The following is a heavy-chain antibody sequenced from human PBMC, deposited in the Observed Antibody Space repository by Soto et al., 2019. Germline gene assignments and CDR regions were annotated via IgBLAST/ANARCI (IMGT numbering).Heavy chain of an antibody. D-gene: IGHD2-21*01. J-gene: IGHJ5*02. CDR2: FSYGGIT. V-gene: IGHV4-61*01. Sequence: PSETLSLTCTVSGDSITSSSITSTHWSWIRQPPGKGLEWVGYFSYGGITKYNPSLKSRVNISVDTSKNQFSLNLSSVTAADTAIYYCARVTVFAALLSKFDPWGQGTLVTSPQ. CDR3: ARVTVFAALLSKFDP. CDR1: GDSITSSSITSTH.